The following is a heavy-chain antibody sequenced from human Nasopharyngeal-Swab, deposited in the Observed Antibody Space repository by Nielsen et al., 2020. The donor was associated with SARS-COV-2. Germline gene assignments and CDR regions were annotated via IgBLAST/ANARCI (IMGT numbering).Heavy chain of an antibody. D-gene: IGHD3-10*01. CDR3: AKTNSGSYCN. V-gene: IGHV3-11*03. Sequence: GESLKISCAASGFTFSDYYMSWIRQAPGKGLEWVSYISSSSSYTNYTDSVKGRFTISRDNSKSTLYLQMNSLRAEDTAVYYRAKTNSGSYCNWGQGTLVTVSS. CDR1: GFTFSDYY. J-gene: IGHJ4*02. CDR2: ISSSSSYT.